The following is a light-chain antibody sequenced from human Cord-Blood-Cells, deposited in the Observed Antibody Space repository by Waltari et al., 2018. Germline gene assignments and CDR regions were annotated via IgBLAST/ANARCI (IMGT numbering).Light chain of an antibody. CDR1: QSISSY. J-gene: IGKJ1*01. Sequence: DIQMTQSPSSLSASVGDRVTITCRASQSISSYLNWYQQKPGKAPKLLIYAASSLQSGVPSVFSGSGSVTDFTLTISSLKPEDFATYYCQQSYSTPRTFGQGTKVEIK. CDR3: QQSYSTPRT. CDR2: AAS. V-gene: IGKV1-39*01.